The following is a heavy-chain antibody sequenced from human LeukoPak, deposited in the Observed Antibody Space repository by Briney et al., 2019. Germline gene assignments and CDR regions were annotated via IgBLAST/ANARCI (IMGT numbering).Heavy chain of an antibody. J-gene: IGHJ4*02. CDR2: IWHSGTT. V-gene: IGHV4-30-2*01. Sequence: SQTLSLTCAVSGGSISSGGYSWSWIRQPPGKGLEWIGYIWHSGTTYYNPSLKSRVTISIDRSKNRFSLKLSSVTAADTAVYYCARVRRSATTVTVFDYWGQGTLVTVSS. CDR3: ARVRRSATTVTVFDY. D-gene: IGHD4-17*01. CDR1: GGSISSGGYS.